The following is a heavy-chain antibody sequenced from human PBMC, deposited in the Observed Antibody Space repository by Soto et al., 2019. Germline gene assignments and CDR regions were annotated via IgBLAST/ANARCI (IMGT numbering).Heavy chain of an antibody. J-gene: IGHJ1*01. V-gene: IGHV4-59*01. CDR1: GGSISSYY. CDR2: IYYSGST. Sequence: SETLSLTCTVSGGSISSYYWSWIRQPPGKGLEWIGYIYYSGSTNYNPSLKSRVTISVDTSKNQFSLKLSSVTAADTAVYYCARAGGDYGDYGLFFQHWGQGTLVTVSS. CDR3: ARAGGDYGDYGLFFQH. D-gene: IGHD4-17*01.